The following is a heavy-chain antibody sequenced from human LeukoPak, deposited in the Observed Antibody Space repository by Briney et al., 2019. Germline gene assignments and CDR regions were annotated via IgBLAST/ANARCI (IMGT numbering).Heavy chain of an antibody. CDR1: GFTFSSFT. CDR3: ARESSGFDY. J-gene: IGHJ4*02. V-gene: IGHV3-48*01. D-gene: IGHD3-10*01. CDR2: ISSSSSII. Sequence: GGSLRLSCAASGFTFSSFTMNWVRQAPGKGLEWVSCISSSSSIIYYADSVKGRFTIARDNAKNSLYLQINSLRAEDTAVYYCARESSGFDYWGQGTLVTVSS.